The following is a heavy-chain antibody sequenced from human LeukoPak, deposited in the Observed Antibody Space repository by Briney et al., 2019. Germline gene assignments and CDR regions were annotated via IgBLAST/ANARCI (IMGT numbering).Heavy chain of an antibody. CDR3: AREPSGHSGSFDS. CDR1: GDSVSSNDAA. V-gene: IGHV6-1*01. D-gene: IGHD4-23*01. CDR2: TYYRSKWYY. J-gene: IGHJ4*02. Sequence: SQTLSLTCAISGDSVSSNDAAWNWIRQSPSRGLGWLGRTYYRSKWYYDYAVSVKSRITINPDTSKNQFSLQLNSVTPDDTAVFYCAREPSGHSGSFDSWGQGTLVTVSS.